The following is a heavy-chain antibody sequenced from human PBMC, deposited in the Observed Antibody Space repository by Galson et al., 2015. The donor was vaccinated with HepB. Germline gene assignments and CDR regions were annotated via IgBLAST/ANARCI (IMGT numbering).Heavy chain of an antibody. J-gene: IGHJ4*02. Sequence: SVKVSCKASGYTFTSYGISWVRQAPGQGLEWMGWISAYNGNTNYAQKLQGRVTMTTDTSTSTAYMELRSLRSDDTPVYYCARDIGYCSGGSCYSEVVPFDYWGQGTLVTVSS. CDR2: ISAYNGNT. CDR3: ARDIGYCSGGSCYSEVVPFDY. D-gene: IGHD2-15*01. V-gene: IGHV1-18*04. CDR1: GYTFTSYG.